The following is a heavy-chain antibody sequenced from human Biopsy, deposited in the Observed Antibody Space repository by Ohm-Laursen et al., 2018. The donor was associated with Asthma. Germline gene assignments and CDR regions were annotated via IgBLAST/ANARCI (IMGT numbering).Heavy chain of an antibody. CDR2: INSVFGTT. J-gene: IGHJ4*02. CDR3: ARKAGSCISRTCYSLDF. D-gene: IGHD2-2*01. CDR1: GGTFNTYV. V-gene: IGHV1-69*01. Sequence: SSVKVSCKSLGGTFNTYVIGWVRQAPGQGLEWKGGINSVFGTTTYPQKFQDRVTITADDSTSTVYMELSSLRSEDTAVYYCARKAGSCISRTCYSLDFWGQGTLVIVSS.